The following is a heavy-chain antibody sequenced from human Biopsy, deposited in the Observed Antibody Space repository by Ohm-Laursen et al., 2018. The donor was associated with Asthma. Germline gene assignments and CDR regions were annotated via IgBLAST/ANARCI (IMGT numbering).Heavy chain of an antibody. Sequence: SLRLSCSASGFAVSRDHMFWGRQAPGKGLERVSVIYSGGTSHTADSVRGRFTISRDYSKNTLYLQMHSLRAEDTAVYYCARGDSSNWSHYYFDYWGQGTLVTVSS. J-gene: IGHJ4*02. CDR1: GFAVSRDH. CDR2: IYSGGTS. D-gene: IGHD3-22*01. V-gene: IGHV3-53*01. CDR3: ARGDSSNWSHYYFDY.